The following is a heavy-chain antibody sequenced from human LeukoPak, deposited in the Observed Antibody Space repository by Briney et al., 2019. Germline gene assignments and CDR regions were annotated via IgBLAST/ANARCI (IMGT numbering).Heavy chain of an antibody. CDR3: ARVMLVNHRFDP. CDR1: GSSMRSYY. J-gene: IGHJ5*02. Sequence: PSETLSLTCTVSGSSMRSYYWSWIRQPPGKGLEWIGYFYDSRSTNYNPSLQSRVTISVDMSKNQYSLKLSSVTAADTAVYYCARVMLVNHRFDPWGHGTLVTVFS. D-gene: IGHD1-14*01. V-gene: IGHV4-59*01. CDR2: FYDSRST.